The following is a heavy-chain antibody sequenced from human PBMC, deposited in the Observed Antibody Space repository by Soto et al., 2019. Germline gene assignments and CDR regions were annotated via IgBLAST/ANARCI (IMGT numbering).Heavy chain of an antibody. CDR3: ERVVLTSSYKINWFGT. J-gene: IGHJ5*02. D-gene: IGHD3-9*01. CDR1: GYTFTSFD. CDR2: MNPNSGKT. V-gene: IGHV1-8*01. Sequence: ASVKVSCKASGYTFTSFDMNCVRQASGQGLEWMGWMNPNSGKTIYEKKFQGRVTMTRNTSINTEYLELRRMRSDDTELYYCERVVLTSSYKINWFGTWGQGTPVTVSS.